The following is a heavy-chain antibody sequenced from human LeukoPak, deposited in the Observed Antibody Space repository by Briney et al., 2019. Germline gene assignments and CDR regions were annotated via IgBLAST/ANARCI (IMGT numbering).Heavy chain of an antibody. CDR1: GFTFDDYA. V-gene: IGHV3-43D*04. Sequence: GGFLRPSCVASGFTFDDYAMHWVRQAPGKGLEWVSLISWDGFTTYYADSVKGRFTISRDNSKNSLYLQMNSLRTEDTALYYCAKDRSLDGYNAFFDYWGQGTLVTVSS. CDR3: AKDRSLDGYNAFFDY. CDR2: ISWDGFTT. D-gene: IGHD5-24*01. J-gene: IGHJ4*02.